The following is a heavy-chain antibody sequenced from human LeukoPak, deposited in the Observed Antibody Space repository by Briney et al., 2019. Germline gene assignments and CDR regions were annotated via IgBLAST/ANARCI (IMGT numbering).Heavy chain of an antibody. J-gene: IGHJ6*03. V-gene: IGHV3-11*04. D-gene: IGHD5-24*01. CDR3: ARGITGGYNYYYYYYYMDV. CDR1: GFTFSDYY. Sequence: GGSLRLSCAASGFTFSDYYMSWIRQAPGKGLEWVSYISSSGSTIYYADSVKGRFTISRDNAKNSLYLQMNSLRAEDTAVYYCARGITGGYNYYYYYYYMDVWGKGTTVTVSS. CDR2: ISSSGSTI.